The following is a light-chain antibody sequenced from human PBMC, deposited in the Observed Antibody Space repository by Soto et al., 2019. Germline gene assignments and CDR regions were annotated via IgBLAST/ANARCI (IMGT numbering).Light chain of an antibody. J-gene: IGKJ3*01. V-gene: IGKV1-39*01. Sequence: DIQMTQSPSSLSASVGARVTITCRSSQSISKYIHWYQQKPGKAPNLLINAASGLQSGVPSRFSGGGSGTDFTLTISNLQPEDFATYYCQQTYSTPFTFGPGTKVDIK. CDR1: QSISKY. CDR2: AAS. CDR3: QQTYSTPFT.